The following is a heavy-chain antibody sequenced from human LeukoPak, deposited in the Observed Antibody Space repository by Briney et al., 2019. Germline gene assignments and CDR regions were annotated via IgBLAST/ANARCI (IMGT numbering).Heavy chain of an antibody. V-gene: IGHV3-20*04. Sequence: GGSLRLSCEASGFTFDDYGMSWVRQPPGKGLEWVSGINRNGGSTDYADSVKGRFTISRDNAKNSHFLQMNSLRVEDTALYYCARGFRNGPFDCWGQGTLVTVPS. CDR3: ARGFRNGPFDC. CDR2: INRNGGST. CDR1: GFTFDDYG. J-gene: IGHJ4*02. D-gene: IGHD2-8*01.